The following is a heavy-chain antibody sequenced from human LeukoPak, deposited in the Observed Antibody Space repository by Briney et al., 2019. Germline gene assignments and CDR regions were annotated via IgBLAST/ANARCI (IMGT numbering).Heavy chain of an antibody. CDR2: TNPNSGGT. CDR1: GYTFTGYY. CDR3: ARALVDFWSGYSGSSSYYFDY. J-gene: IGHJ4*02. Sequence: ASVKVSCKASGYTFTGYYMHWVRQAPGQGLEWMGWTNPNSGGTNYAQKFQGRVTMTRDTSISTAYMELSRLRSDDTAVYYCARALVDFWSGYSGSSSYYFDYWGQGTLVTVSS. V-gene: IGHV1-2*02. D-gene: IGHD3-3*01.